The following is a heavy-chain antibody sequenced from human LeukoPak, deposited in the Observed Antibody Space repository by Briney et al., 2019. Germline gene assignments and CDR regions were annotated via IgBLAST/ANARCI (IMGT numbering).Heavy chain of an antibody. Sequence: GASVKVSCKASGYTFTSYGISWVRQAPGQGLEWMGWISAYNGNTNYAQKFQGRVTITADKSTSTAYMELSSLRSEDTAVYYCARELCGGAYCGGDHPRDYWGQGTLVTVSS. D-gene: IGHD2-21*02. CDR3: ARELCGGAYCGGDHPRDY. CDR1: GYTFTSYG. J-gene: IGHJ4*02. V-gene: IGHV1-18*01. CDR2: ISAYNGNT.